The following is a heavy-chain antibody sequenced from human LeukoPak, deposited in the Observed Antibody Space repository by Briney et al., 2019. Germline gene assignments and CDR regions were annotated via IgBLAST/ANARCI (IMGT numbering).Heavy chain of an antibody. CDR1: GGTFSSYA. D-gene: IGHD5-24*01. CDR3: ARDMWDGYTRYYFDY. V-gene: IGHV1-69*13. J-gene: IGHJ4*02. Sequence: GASVKVSCKASGGTFSSYAISWVRQAPGQGLEWMGGIIPIFGTANYAQKFQGRVTITADESTSTAYMELSSLRSEDTAVYYCARDMWDGYTRYYFDYWGQGTLVTVSS. CDR2: IIPIFGTA.